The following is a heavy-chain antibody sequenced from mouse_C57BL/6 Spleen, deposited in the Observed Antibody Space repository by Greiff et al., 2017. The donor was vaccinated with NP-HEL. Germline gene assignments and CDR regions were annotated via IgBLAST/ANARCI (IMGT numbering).Heavy chain of an antibody. Sequence: VQLQESGPELVKPGASVKISCKASGYAFSSSWMNWVKQRPGKGLEWIGRIYPGDGDTNYNGKFKGKATLTADKSSSTAYMQLSSLTSEDSAVYFCARWGGGYAMDYWGQGTSVTVSS. V-gene: IGHV1-82*01. CDR1: GYAFSSSW. CDR3: ARWGGGYAMDY. CDR2: IYPGDGDT. J-gene: IGHJ4*01.